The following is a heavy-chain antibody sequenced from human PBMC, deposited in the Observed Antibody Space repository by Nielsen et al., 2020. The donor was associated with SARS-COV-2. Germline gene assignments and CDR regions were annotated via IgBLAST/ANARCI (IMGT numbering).Heavy chain of an antibody. J-gene: IGHJ4*02. CDR2: MDPSSGST. D-gene: IGHD3-10*01. CDR3: ARDPDYIVSGSG. Sequence: ASVKVSCKASGYIITNYWIHWVRQAPGQGLEWMGIMDPSSGSTRYAQKLQGRVTMTRDTSISTAYMELSSLRSDDTAVYYCARDPDYIVSGSGWGQGTLVTVSS. CDR1: GYIITNYW. V-gene: IGHV1-46*04.